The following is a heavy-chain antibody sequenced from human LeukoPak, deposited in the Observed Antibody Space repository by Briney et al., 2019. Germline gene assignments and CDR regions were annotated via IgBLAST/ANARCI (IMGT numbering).Heavy chain of an antibody. V-gene: IGHV4-34*01. D-gene: IGHD1-26*01. CDR2: INHSGST. Sequence: SETLSLTCAVYGGSFSGYYWSWIRQPPGKGLEWIGEINHSGSTNYNPSLKSRVTISVDPSKNQFSLKLSSVTAADTAVYYCARRSGSYPYYYYGMDVWGQGTTVTVSS. J-gene: IGHJ6*02. CDR3: ARRSGSYPYYYYGMDV. CDR1: GGSFSGYY.